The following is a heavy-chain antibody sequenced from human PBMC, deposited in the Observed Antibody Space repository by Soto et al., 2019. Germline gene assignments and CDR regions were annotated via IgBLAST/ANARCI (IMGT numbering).Heavy chain of an antibody. CDR1: GGTFSSYS. V-gene: IGHV1-69*01. CDR2: IIPIFGTA. D-gene: IGHD1-26*01. J-gene: IGHJ4*02. CDR3: VRDGGRHSGGMDY. Sequence: QVQLVQSGAEVKKPGSSVKVSCKASGGTFSSYSINWVRQAPGQGLEWMGEIIPIFGTANYAQKFQGRVTITADESTSTDYMELSSLRSEDTAVYYGVRDGGRHSGGMDYWGQGTLVTVSS.